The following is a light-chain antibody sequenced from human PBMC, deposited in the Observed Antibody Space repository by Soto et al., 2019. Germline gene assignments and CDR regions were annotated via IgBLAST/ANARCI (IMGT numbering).Light chain of an antibody. Sequence: VLTQSPGSLSLSPAGRASVSCRSSQSVRNSFLAWNQQKAGQSPTPLIYAASARAIGIPDRFSGSGSGTDFTLTISRLELKDFAVYYCQQYGHSPRTFGQGTKVDIK. CDR3: QQYGHSPRT. CDR1: QSVRNSF. J-gene: IGKJ1*01. V-gene: IGKV3-20*01. CDR2: AAS.